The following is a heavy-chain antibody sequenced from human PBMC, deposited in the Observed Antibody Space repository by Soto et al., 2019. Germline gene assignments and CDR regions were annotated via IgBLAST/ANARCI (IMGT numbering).Heavy chain of an antibody. Sequence: GGSLRLSCAASGFTFSSDAMSWVRQAPGKGLEWVSAISSSGGATYYTDSVKGRFTISRDNPKNTLYLQMNSLRADDTAVYYCAKKKPASPGTPDFDYWGQGTLVTVSS. J-gene: IGHJ4*02. CDR1: GFTFSSDA. V-gene: IGHV3-23*01. CDR3: AKKKPASPGTPDFDY. CDR2: ISSSGGAT.